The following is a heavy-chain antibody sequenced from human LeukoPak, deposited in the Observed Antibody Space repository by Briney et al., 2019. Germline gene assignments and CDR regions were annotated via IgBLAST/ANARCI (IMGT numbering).Heavy chain of an antibody. CDR1: GGSISSNKW. J-gene: IGHJ3*02. Sequence: PSETLSLTCTVSGGSISSNKWWNWVRQSPGKGLEWLGQIFDTGSTNYNPSLKSRVTISVDTSKNQFSLKLSSVTAADTAVYYCAREAVADVRAFDIWGQGTMVTVSS. D-gene: IGHD6-19*01. CDR3: AREAVADVRAFDI. V-gene: IGHV4-4*02. CDR2: IFDTGST.